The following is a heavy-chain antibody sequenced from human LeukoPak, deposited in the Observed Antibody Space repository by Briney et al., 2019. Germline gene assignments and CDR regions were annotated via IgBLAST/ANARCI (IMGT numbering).Heavy chain of an antibody. J-gene: IGHJ5*02. D-gene: IGHD3-22*01. Sequence: EASETLSLTCKVSYDSISDYFWSWIRQPPGKGLEWIAYIRNSGTTRYNPSLQSRVTISVETSKNQFSLKLTSVTAADTAIYYCVKSSGSRFDPWGQGTLVTVSS. CDR3: VKSSGSRFDP. V-gene: IGHV4-59*01. CDR2: IRNSGTT. CDR1: YDSISDYF.